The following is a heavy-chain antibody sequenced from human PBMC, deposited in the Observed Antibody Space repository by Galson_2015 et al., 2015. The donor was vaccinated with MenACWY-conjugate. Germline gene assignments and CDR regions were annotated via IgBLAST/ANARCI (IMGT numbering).Heavy chain of an antibody. J-gene: IGHJ4*02. CDR1: GASISTDY. CDR3: ARWVAVKMIEY. D-gene: IGHD6-19*01. CDR2: IHYSGST. V-gene: IGHV4-59*01. Sequence: SLTCSVSGASISTDYWSWIRQPPGKGLEWIGCIHYSGSTKYNPSLKTRITMSLDTSENQFSLKLSSVTAADTAVYYCARWVAVKMIEYCGQGTLVTVSS.